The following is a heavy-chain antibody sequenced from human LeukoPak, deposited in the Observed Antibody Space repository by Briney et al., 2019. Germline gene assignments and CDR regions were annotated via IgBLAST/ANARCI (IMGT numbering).Heavy chain of an antibody. D-gene: IGHD1-7*01. Sequence: GWSLTLSCAASGFTFSNYWMSWVRPAPGNGLEWVANIRQDGSEKYYVDSVKGRFIISRDNAKNSLYLQMNSLRVEDTAVYYCARIGNYGRASDIWGQGTMVTVSS. V-gene: IGHV3-7*04. CDR3: ARIGNYGRASDI. J-gene: IGHJ3*02. CDR1: GFTFSNYW. CDR2: IRQDGSEK.